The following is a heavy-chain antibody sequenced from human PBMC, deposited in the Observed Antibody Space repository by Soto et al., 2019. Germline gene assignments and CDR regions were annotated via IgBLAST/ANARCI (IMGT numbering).Heavy chain of an antibody. V-gene: IGHV1-3*01. J-gene: IGHJ4*02. CDR3: AKGSQLWTPDY. D-gene: IGHD2-21*01. CDR1: GYTFTDYA. CDR2: IAAGNGRT. Sequence: QVPLVQSGAEVKKPGASVQVSCKASGYTFTDYAIHWLRQAPGQGLEWMAWIAAGNGRTKYSQKFQGRVTITRDTSATTAYMELSGLRSEDTAIYYCAKGSQLWTPDYWGQGTLVTVSS.